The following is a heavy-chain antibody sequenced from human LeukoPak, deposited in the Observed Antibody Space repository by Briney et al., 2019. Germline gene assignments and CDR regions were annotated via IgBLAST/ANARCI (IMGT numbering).Heavy chain of an antibody. CDR3: ARRWVAAAGTGYYCDS. Sequence: PSETLSLTHAVYGGSFSGYYWSWIRQPPGKGLEWIGEINHSGSTNYNPSLKSRVTISVDTSKNQFSLKLSSVTAADTAVYYCARRWVAAAGTGYYCDSWGQGTLVTVSS. CDR1: GGSFSGYY. CDR2: INHSGST. D-gene: IGHD6-13*01. J-gene: IGHJ4*02. V-gene: IGHV4-34*01.